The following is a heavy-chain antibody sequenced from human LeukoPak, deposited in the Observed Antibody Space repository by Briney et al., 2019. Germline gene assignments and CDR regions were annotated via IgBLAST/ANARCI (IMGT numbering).Heavy chain of an antibody. CDR1: GFTFSSYG. CDR2: IWYDGSNK. CDR3: ARDGLQYTAMGTYFDY. V-gene: IGHV3-33*01. Sequence: LGGSLRLSCAASGFTFSSYGMHWVRQAPGKGLEWVAVIWYDGSNKYYADSVKGRFTISRDNSKNTLYLQMNSLRAEDTAVYYCARDGLQYTAMGTYFDYWGQGTLVTVSS. J-gene: IGHJ4*02. D-gene: IGHD5-18*01.